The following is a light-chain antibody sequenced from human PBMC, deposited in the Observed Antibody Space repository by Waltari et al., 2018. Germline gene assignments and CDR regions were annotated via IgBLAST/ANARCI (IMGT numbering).Light chain of an antibody. V-gene: IGLV2-23*01. CDR3: CSYAGSSSYV. J-gene: IGLJ1*01. Sequence: QSALTQPASVSGSPGQSITIPCTGTSSDVGSYNFVLWYQQHPGKAPKLMIYEGSKRPSGVSNRFSGSKSGNTASLTISGLQAGDEADYYCCSYAGSSSYVFGTGTKVTVL. CDR2: EGS. CDR1: SSDVGSYNF.